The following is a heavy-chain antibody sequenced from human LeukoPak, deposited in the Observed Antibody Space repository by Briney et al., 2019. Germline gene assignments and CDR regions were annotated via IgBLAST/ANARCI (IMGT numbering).Heavy chain of an antibody. J-gene: IGHJ4*02. CDR3: ARDLGYSSGPNY. CDR1: GFTFSSAW. V-gene: IGHV3-7*01. Sequence: GGSLRLSCAASGFTFSSAWMSWVRQAPGKGLEWVANVNQDGSGKYYVDSVKGRFTISKDNAKNSLYLQMNSLRAEDTAVYYCARDLGYSSGPNYWGQGTWVTVSS. CDR2: VNQDGSGK. D-gene: IGHD6-19*01.